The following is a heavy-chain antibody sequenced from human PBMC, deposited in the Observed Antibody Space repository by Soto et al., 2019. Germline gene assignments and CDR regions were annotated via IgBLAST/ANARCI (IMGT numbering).Heavy chain of an antibody. Sequence: QVQLVPSGAEVKKPGAAVKASCKASGYTFPSHHMHWVRPVPGQGLERMGMINPRGGSPHYPLKFKGRVTLTRDRATSTVYMELSRLRAEGMTVYYCCSLDSGQGYWRQGNLVTVSS. CDR3: CSLDSGQGY. J-gene: IGHJ4*02. CDR1: GYTFPSHH. V-gene: IGHV1-46*03. CDR2: INPRGGSP.